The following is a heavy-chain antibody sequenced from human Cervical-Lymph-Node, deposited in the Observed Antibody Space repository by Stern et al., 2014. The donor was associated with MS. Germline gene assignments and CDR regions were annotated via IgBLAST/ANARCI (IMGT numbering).Heavy chain of an antibody. CDR3: ARDLRYYYDSSGYYYRWFDP. CDR1: GGSLSSGGYY. D-gene: IGHD3-22*01. CDR2: IYYSGCT. V-gene: IGHV4-31*03. J-gene: IGHJ5*02. Sequence: QLQLQESGPGLVKPSQTLSLTCTFSGGSLSSGGYYWSWIRQHPGKGLEWIGYIYYSGCTYYNPSLKSRVTISVDTSKNQFSLKLSSVTAADTAVYYCARDLRYYYDSSGYYYRWFDPWGQGTLVTVSS.